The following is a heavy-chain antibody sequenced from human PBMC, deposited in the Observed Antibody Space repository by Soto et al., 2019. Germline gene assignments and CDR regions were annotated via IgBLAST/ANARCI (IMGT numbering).Heavy chain of an antibody. D-gene: IGHD3-10*01. CDR3: ARPPSPGGRAFDL. J-gene: IGHJ3*01. V-gene: IGHV1-3*01. Sequence: ASVKVSCKASGYTFTPYGLHWVRQAPGQRLEVMGWINPATGDTEYSQNFKGRVTITRDTSARTVYMELSSLRFEDTAMYYCARPPSPGGRAFDLWGQGTMVTVS. CDR2: INPATGDT. CDR1: GYTFTPYG.